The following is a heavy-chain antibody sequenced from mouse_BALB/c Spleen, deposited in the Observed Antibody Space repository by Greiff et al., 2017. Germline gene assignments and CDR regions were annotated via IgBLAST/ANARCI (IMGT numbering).Heavy chain of an antibody. Sequence: QVQLQQSGAELVRPGTSVKVSCKASGYAFNNYLIEWVKQRPGQGLEWIGVINPGSGGTNYNEKFQGKATLTADKSSSTAYMQLSSLTSDGPAVDFCAREASGDGYYGGYAYWGQGTPVTVSA. CDR2: INPGSGGT. CDR3: AREASGDGYYGGYAY. J-gene: IGHJ3*01. V-gene: IGHV1-54*01. CDR1: GYAFNNYL. D-gene: IGHD2-3*01.